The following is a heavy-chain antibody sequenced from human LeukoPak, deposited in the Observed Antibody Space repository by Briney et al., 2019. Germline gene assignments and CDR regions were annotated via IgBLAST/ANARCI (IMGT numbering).Heavy chain of an antibody. CDR2: INAEGSGT. CDR1: GFTFSSHW. Sequence: GGSLRLSSAASGFTFSSHWMHWVRQAPEKRLLGVAHINAEGSGTYYAASVKGRFTISRDNAKNTPYLQMHSLTAEDTAVYYCVRGALRDCSYTSCTRGNWFDPWGQGTLVTVSS. CDR3: VRGALRDCSYTSCTRGNWFDP. J-gene: IGHJ5*02. D-gene: IGHD2-2*01. V-gene: IGHV3-74*01.